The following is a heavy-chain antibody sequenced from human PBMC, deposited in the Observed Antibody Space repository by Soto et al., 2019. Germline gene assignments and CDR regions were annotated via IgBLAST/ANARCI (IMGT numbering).Heavy chain of an antibody. V-gene: IGHV1-18*01. CDR3: ALSKTDPWWLRSPCVY. D-gene: IGHD5-12*01. CDR1: GYTFTSYG. J-gene: IGHJ4*02. Sequence: QVQLVQSGAEVKKPGASVKVSCKASGYTFTSYGISWVRQAPGQGLEWMGWISAYNGNTNYAQKLQGRVTMTTDTSTSTAYMEQRSLRCDDTAVYYCALSKTDPWWLRSPCVYWGQGTLVTVSS. CDR2: ISAYNGNT.